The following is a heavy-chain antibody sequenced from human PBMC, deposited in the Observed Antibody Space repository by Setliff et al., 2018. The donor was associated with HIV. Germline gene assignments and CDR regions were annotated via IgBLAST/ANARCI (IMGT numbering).Heavy chain of an antibody. D-gene: IGHD3-10*01. CDR3: ARQVRGLLPLYYMDV. J-gene: IGHJ6*03. CDR1: GASISSSSHH. V-gene: IGHV4-39*01. Sequence: SETLSLTCTVSGASISSSSHHWAWIRQPPGKGLEYIGNIYYTGSTHHNPSLESRVATSVDTSKNQFSLKLSSVTAADTAVYYCARQVRGLLPLYYMDVWGKGTTVTVSS. CDR2: IYYTGST.